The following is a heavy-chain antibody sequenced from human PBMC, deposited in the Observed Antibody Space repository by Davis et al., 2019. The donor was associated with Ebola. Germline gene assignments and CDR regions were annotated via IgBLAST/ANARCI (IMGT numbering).Heavy chain of an antibody. Sequence: SETLSLTCTVSGGSISSYYWSWIRQPPGKGLEWIGYIYYSGSTNYNPSLKSRVTISVDTSKNQFYLKLSSVTAADTAVYYCARVGVPAAIGYFDYWGQGTLVTVSS. CDR2: IYYSGST. D-gene: IGHD2-2*01. CDR1: GGSISSYY. V-gene: IGHV4-59*01. J-gene: IGHJ4*02. CDR3: ARVGVPAAIGYFDY.